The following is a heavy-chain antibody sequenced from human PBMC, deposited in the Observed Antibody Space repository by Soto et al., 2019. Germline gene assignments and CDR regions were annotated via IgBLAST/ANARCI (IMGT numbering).Heavy chain of an antibody. D-gene: IGHD2-15*01. CDR3: ARGRGGMNDY. V-gene: IGHV1-18*01. CDR1: GYSFSSYD. Sequence: ASVKVSCKASGYSFSSYDINWVRQAPGQGLEWIGWLSAYNGDTKYAQKIQGRVTMTTDTSTNTAYMELRSLRSDDTAVYYCARGRGGMNDYWGQGTLVTVSS. CDR2: LSAYNGDT. J-gene: IGHJ4*02.